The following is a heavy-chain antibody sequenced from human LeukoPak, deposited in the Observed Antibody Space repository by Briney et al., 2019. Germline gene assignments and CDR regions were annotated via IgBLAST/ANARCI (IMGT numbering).Heavy chain of an antibody. Sequence: TSETLSLTCTVSGYSISSGYYWGWIRQPPGKGLEWIGSIYHSGRTYYNPSLKSRVTISVDTSKNQFSLKLSSVTAADTAVYYCARLKLYYDYVWGSYRPKQDAFDIWGQGTMVTVSS. CDR2: IYHSGRT. J-gene: IGHJ3*02. CDR1: GYSISSGYY. D-gene: IGHD3-16*02. CDR3: ARLKLYYDYVWGSYRPKQDAFDI. V-gene: IGHV4-38-2*02.